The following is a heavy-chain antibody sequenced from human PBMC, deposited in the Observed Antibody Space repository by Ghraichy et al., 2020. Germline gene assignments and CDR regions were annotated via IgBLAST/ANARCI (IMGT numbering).Heavy chain of an antibody. Sequence: RGSLRLSCAASGFTFSNAWMNWVRQAPGKGLEWVGRIKSRTDGGTTDYAAPVKGRFTISRDDSKNTLYLQMNSLKTEDTAVYYCTTSNFGVVIIPDYYYYYMDVWGKGTTVTVSS. CDR1: GFTFSNAW. V-gene: IGHV3-15*01. CDR3: TTSNFGVVIIPDYYYYYMDV. CDR2: IKSRTDGGTT. J-gene: IGHJ6*03. D-gene: IGHD3-3*01.